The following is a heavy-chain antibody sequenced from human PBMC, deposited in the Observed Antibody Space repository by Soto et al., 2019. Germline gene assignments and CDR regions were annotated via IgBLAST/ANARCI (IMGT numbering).Heavy chain of an antibody. D-gene: IGHD6-19*01. J-gene: IGHJ4*02. CDR3: ATTQWLAYYFDY. V-gene: IGHV1-24*01. Sequence: APVKVSCKGFRYTPTEIFLHRGRQAPGKGLEWMGGFDPEDGETIYAQKFQGRVTMTEDTSTDTAYMELSSLRSEDTAVYYCATTQWLAYYFDYWGQGTLVTVSS. CDR1: RYTPTEIF. CDR2: FDPEDGET.